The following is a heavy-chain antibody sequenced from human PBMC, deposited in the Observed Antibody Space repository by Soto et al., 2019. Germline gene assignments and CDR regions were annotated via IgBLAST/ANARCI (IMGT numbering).Heavy chain of an antibody. D-gene: IGHD2-2*01. J-gene: IGHJ3*02. V-gene: IGHV3-21*01. CDR2: ISSSSNNI. Sequence: GGSLRLSCVVSGFTFSIYSMNWVRQAPGKGLEWVSSISSSSNNIYYADSVKGRFTISRGNAKNSLYLQMNSLRAEDTAVYYCARAVLGYCRSTSCHVAYPCDIWGQATMVTV. CDR3: ARAVLGYCRSTSCHVAYPCDI. CDR1: GFTFSIYS.